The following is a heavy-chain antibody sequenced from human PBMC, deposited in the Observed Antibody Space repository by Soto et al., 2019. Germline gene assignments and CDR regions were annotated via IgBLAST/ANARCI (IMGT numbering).Heavy chain of an antibody. Sequence: QLQLQQSGPGLVKPSETLSLTCTVSGGSISSNNYYWGWIRQPPGKGLEWIGSIFYIGNTYYNPSLKSRVTISVDPSKNQFSLKLSSVTAAETAVYYCARHAEYGDYWYLDLWGRGTLVTVSS. CDR3: ARHAEYGDYWYLDL. J-gene: IGHJ2*01. D-gene: IGHD4-17*01. CDR2: IFYIGNT. V-gene: IGHV4-39*01. CDR1: GGSISSNNYY.